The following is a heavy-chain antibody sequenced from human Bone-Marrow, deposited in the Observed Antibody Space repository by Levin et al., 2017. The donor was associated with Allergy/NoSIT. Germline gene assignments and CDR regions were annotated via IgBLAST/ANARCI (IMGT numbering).Heavy chain of an antibody. J-gene: IGHJ3*02. V-gene: IGHV4-59*01. Sequence: SETLSLTCTVSGGSISNYYWSRIRQPPGKGLEWIGYIHYIWTTNYNPSLKSRVTISVDTSKNQFSLKLHSVTDADTAVYYFARHPTQNSRLDVFDIWGQGTMVTVSS. D-gene: IGHD1-7*01. CDR2: IHYIWTT. CDR3: ARHPTQNSRLDVFDI. CDR1: GGSISNYY.